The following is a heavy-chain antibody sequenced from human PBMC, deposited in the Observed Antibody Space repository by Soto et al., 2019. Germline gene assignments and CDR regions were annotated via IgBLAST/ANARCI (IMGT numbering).Heavy chain of an antibody. CDR3: ARDGSEGSGEIGYYYYMDV. CDR1: GFTFSSYS. J-gene: IGHJ6*03. CDR2: ITSCGASI. D-gene: IGHD2-15*01. V-gene: IGHV3-21*01. Sequence: EVQLVESGGGLVKPGGSLRLSCAASGFTFSSYSLNWVRQAPGKGLEWVSSITSCGASIYYADSVKGRFTISRDNAKNSLYLQMNSLRAEDTAVYYCARDGSEGSGEIGYYYYMDVWGKGTTATVSS.